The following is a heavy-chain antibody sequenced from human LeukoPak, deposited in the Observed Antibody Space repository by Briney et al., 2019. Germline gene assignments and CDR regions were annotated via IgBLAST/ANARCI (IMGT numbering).Heavy chain of an antibody. CDR3: ARGIALLWFGDLSGRFDY. V-gene: IGHV4-34*01. D-gene: IGHD3-10*01. CDR2: INHSGST. CDR1: GGSFSGYY. J-gene: IGHJ4*02. Sequence: SETLSLTCAVYGGSFSGYYWSWIRQPPGKGLEWIGEINHSGSTNYNPSLKSRVTISVDTSKNQFSLKLSSVTAADTAVYYCARGIALLWFGDLSGRFDYWGQGTLVTVSS.